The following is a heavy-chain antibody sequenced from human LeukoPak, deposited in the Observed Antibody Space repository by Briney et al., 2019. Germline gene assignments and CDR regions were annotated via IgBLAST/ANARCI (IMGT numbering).Heavy chain of an antibody. CDR2: ISPNSGST. V-gene: IGHV1-2*02. Sequence: ASVKVSCKTSGYSFTDYYMHWVRQAPGQGLEWMGWISPNSGSTNSAQKFQGGVTMTRETSISTVYMEVSLLTSDETAIYYCARADRLHGGPYLIGPWGQGTPVTVSS. CDR3: ARADRLHGGPYLIGP. CDR1: GYSFTDYY. D-gene: IGHD2-21*01. J-gene: IGHJ5*02.